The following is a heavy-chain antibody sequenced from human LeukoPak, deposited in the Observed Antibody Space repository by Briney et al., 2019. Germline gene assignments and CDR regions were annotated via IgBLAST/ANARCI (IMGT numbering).Heavy chain of an antibody. Sequence: PGGSLRLSCAASGFTFSSYGMTWVRQAPGKGLEWVAVIWYEGSWKHYADSVQGRFTISRDNSKNTLYLQMNSLRAEDTAVCYCAKQGPERALYSSSFIDYWGQGILVTVSS. CDR3: AKQGPERALYSSSFIDY. D-gene: IGHD6-13*01. V-gene: IGHV3-33*06. CDR1: GFTFSSYG. CDR2: IWYEGSWK. J-gene: IGHJ4*02.